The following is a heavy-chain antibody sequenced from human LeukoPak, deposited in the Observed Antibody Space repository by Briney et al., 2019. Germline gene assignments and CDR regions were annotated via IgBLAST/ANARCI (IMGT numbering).Heavy chain of an antibody. CDR2: IYTSGST. Sequence: KPSKTLSLTCTVSGGSVSSYYWSWIRQPAGKGLEWIGRIYTSGSTNYNPSLKSRVTMSVDTSKNQFSLKLSSVTAADTAVYYCAGSPGSRRGSGYYVDYWGQGTLVTVSS. D-gene: IGHD3-3*01. J-gene: IGHJ4*02. CDR1: GGSVSSYY. V-gene: IGHV4-4*07. CDR3: AGSPGSRRGSGYYVDY.